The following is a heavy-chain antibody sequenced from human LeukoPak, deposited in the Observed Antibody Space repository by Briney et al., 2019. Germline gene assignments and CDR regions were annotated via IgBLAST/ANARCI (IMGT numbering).Heavy chain of an antibody. CDR2: IKEDGSEK. V-gene: IGHV3-7*01. Sequence: GGSLRLSCAASGFTFSNYWMTWVRRAPGKGLEWVANIKEDGSEKNYVDSVKGRFTISRDNAKNSLYLQMNSLRAEDTAVYYCARGGPTGAIDDWGQGTLVTVSS. J-gene: IGHJ4*02. CDR3: ARGGPTGAIDD. D-gene: IGHD1-1*01. CDR1: GFTFSNYW.